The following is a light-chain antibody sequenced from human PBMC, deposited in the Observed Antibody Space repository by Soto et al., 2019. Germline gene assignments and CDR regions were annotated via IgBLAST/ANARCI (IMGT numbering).Light chain of an antibody. Sequence: EIVLTQSPGTLSLSPGERATLSCRASQSVSSSYLAWYQQKPGQAPRLLIYGASRRATGIPDRFSGSGSGTDFTLTISRLEPEDFAVYYCQQYGSSPPITFGQGTRLE. J-gene: IGKJ5*01. CDR3: QQYGSSPPIT. CDR2: GAS. CDR1: QSVSSSY. V-gene: IGKV3-20*01.